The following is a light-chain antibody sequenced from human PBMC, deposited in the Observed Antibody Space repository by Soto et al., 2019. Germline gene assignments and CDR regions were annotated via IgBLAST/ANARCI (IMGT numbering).Light chain of an antibody. V-gene: IGLV2-14*03. CDR2: DVT. CDR1: SSDVGGYNY. J-gene: IGLJ3*02. Sequence: QSALTQPASVSGSPGQSITISCTGTSSDVGGYNYVSWYQHHPGKAPKLMFYDVTNRPSGVSNRFSGSKSGNTASLTISGLQAEDEADYYCTSYTTSSPYLVFGGGTKLTVL. CDR3: TSYTTSSPYLV.